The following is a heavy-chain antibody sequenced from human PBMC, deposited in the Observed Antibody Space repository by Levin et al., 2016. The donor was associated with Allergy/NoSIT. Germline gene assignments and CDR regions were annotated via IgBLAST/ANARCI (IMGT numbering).Heavy chain of an antibody. J-gene: IGHJ3*02. V-gene: IGHV3-48*02. CDR1: GFTFSSYS. CDR2: ISSSSSTI. Sequence: GESLKISCAASGFTFSSYSMNWVRQAPGKGLEWVSYISSSSSTIYYADSVKGRFTISRDNAKNSLYLQMNSLRDEDTAVYYCARWNDFWSGYYKWDAFDIWGQGTMVTVSS. D-gene: IGHD3-3*01. CDR3: ARWNDFWSGYYKWDAFDI.